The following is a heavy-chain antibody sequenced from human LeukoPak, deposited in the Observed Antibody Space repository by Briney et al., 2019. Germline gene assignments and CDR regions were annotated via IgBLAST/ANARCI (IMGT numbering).Heavy chain of an antibody. CDR2: ISGSGGDT. D-gene: IGHD1-26*01. J-gene: IGHJ4*02. V-gene: IGHV3-23*01. CDR1: GFTFSNFL. Sequence: GSLRLSCAASGFTFSNFLMTWVRQAPGKGPEWVSAISGSGGDTYYADSVKGRFTISRDNSKNTLYLQMNSLRAEDTAVYYCAKKGATTGDFDYWGQGTLVTVSS. CDR3: AKKGATTGDFDY.